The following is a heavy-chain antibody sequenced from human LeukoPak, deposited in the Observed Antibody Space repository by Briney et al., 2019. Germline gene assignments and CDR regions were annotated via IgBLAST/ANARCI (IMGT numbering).Heavy chain of an antibody. V-gene: IGHV3-33*01. Sequence: GGSLRLSCAASGFTFSSYGMPWVRQAPGKGLEWVAVIWYDGSNKYYADSVKGRFTISRGNSKNTLYLQMNSLRAEDTAVYYCARGTADFWSTLDYWGQGTLVTVSS. CDR1: GFTFSSYG. CDR2: IWYDGSNK. J-gene: IGHJ4*02. CDR3: ARGTADFWSTLDY. D-gene: IGHD3-3*01.